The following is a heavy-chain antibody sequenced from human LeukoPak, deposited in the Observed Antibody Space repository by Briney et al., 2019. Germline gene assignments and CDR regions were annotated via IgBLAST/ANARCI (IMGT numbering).Heavy chain of an antibody. CDR2: ISGSGGST. CDR3: AKSALRFLEWLDTYYFDY. CDR1: GFTFSSYA. D-gene: IGHD3-3*01. V-gene: IGHV3-23*01. J-gene: IGHJ4*02. Sequence: PGGSLRLSCAASGFTFSSYAMSGVRQAPGKGLEWVSAISGSGGSTYYADPVKGRFTISRDNSKNTLYLQMNSLRAEDTAVYYCAKSALRFLEWLDTYYFDYWGQGTLVTVSS.